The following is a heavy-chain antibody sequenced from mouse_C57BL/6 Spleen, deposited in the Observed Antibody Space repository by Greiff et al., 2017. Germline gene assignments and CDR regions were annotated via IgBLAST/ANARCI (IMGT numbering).Heavy chain of an antibody. D-gene: IGHD1-1*01. V-gene: IGHV1-69*01. J-gene: IGHJ1*03. CDR1: GYTFTSYW. CDR3: ARGDPDYGSSYWYFDV. Sequence: QVQLQQPGAELVMPGASVKLSCKASGYTFTSYWMHWVKQRPGQGLEWIGEIDPSDSYTNYNQKFKGKSTLTVDKSSSTAYMQLSSLTSEDSAVYYCARGDPDYGSSYWYFDVWGTGTTVTVSS. CDR2: IDPSDSYT.